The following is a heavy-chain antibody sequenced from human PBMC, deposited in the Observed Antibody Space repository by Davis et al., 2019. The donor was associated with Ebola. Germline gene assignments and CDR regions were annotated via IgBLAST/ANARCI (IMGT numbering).Heavy chain of an antibody. CDR1: GFTFSTYG. V-gene: IGHV3-33*01. CDR2: IWFVGNLK. Sequence: GGSLRLSCAASGFTFSTYGMHWVRQAPGKGLEWVAVIWFVGNLKYYADSVKGRFTISRDNAKNTLFLQMNSLRAEDTAVYYCARDGENYSDLDYWGQGTLVTVSS. CDR3: ARDGENYSDLDY. D-gene: IGHD3-10*01. J-gene: IGHJ4*02.